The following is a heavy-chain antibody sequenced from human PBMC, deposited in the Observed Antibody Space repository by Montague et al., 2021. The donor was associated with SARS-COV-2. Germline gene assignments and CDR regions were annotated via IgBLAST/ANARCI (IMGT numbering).Heavy chain of an antibody. J-gene: IGHJ4*02. CDR1: GASIGRSTYY. Sequence: SETLSLTCTVSGASIGRSTYYWGWIRQPPGKGLEWIGSIYYSGSTYYNPSLKSRVTISVDTSKNQFSLKLSSVTAADTAVYYCATITLGYCTNGVCQPPDYWGQGTLVTVSS. D-gene: IGHD2-8*01. CDR2: IYYSGST. CDR3: ATITLGYCTNGVCQPPDY. V-gene: IGHV4-39*01.